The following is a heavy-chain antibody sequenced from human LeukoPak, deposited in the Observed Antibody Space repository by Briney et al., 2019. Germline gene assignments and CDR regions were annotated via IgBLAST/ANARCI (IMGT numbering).Heavy chain of an antibody. D-gene: IGHD2-15*01. CDR3: ARADIVVVGKTYYFDY. Sequence: GASVKVSCKASGYTFTSYYMHWVRQAPGQGLEWMGGIIPIFGTANYAQKFQGRVTITADESTSTAYMELSSLRSEDMAVYYCARADIVVVGKTYYFDYWGQGTLVTVSS. CDR2: IIPIFGTA. CDR1: GYTFTSYY. V-gene: IGHV1-69*13. J-gene: IGHJ4*02.